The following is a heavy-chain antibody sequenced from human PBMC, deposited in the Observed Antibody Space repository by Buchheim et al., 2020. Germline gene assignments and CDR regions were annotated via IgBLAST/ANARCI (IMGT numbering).Heavy chain of an antibody. CDR2: IYYSGST. CDR1: GGSISSSSYY. D-gene: IGHD3-22*01. V-gene: IGHV4-39*07. J-gene: IGHJ4*02. CDR3: ARGWDSSGYYYVDY. Sequence: QLQLQESGPGLVKPSETLSLTCTVSGGSISSSSYYWGWIRQPPGKGLEWIGYIYYSGSTYYNPSLKSRVTISVDTSKNQFSLKLSSVTAADTAVYYCARGWDSSGYYYVDYWGQGTL.